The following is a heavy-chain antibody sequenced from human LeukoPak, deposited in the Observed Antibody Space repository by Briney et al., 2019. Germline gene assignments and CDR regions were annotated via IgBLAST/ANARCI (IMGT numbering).Heavy chain of an antibody. CDR3: AGTGLKLLGEFET. Sequence: PSETLSLTCTVSGVSINSYYWSWIRQAPGKGLEWISYIYYGGSTNSNPSLKSRLSILIDTSTNKFSLMLSSMTAAETAVYYCAGTGLKLLGEFETWGQRTLVTVST. D-gene: IGHD1-1*01. V-gene: IGHV4-59*03. CDR1: GVSINSYY. J-gene: IGHJ5*02. CDR2: IYYGGST.